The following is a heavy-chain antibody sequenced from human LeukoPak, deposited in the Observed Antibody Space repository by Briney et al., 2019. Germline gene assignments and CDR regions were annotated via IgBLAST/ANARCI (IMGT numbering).Heavy chain of an antibody. J-gene: IGHJ4*02. D-gene: IGHD3-10*01. CDR2: VSGSGSAT. Sequence: PGGSLRLSCSASGFTFTDYYMSWIRQAPGKGLEWVSTVSGSGSATYYADSVKGRFTISRDNSKNTLYLHMNSLRAEDTAIYFCAKDQNGYNKPADYWGQGTLVTVSS. CDR3: AKDQNGYNKPADY. CDR1: GFTFTDYY. V-gene: IGHV3-23*01.